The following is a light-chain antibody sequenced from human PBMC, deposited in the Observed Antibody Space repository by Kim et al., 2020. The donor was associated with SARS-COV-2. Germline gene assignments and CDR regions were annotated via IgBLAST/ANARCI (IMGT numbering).Light chain of an antibody. CDR3: NSRDSSTNHLV. Sequence: ALGQTVRITCQGDSLRSYYASWYQQKPGQAPVVVIYGKSNRLSGIPDRFSGSNSGDTASLTITGAQAEDEAYYYCNSRDSSTNHLVFGGGTQLTVL. J-gene: IGLJ2*01. CDR1: SLRSYY. V-gene: IGLV3-19*01. CDR2: GKS.